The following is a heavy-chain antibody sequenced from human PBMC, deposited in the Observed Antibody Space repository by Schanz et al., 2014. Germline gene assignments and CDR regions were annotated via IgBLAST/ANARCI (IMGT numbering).Heavy chain of an antibody. CDR3: ARLDSSSWYPRY. Sequence: QVQLVESGGGVVRPGGSLRLSCAGSGFTFSNYAIHWVRQAPGKGLEWVGVISSDGNQQYYADSVKGRFTTSRDNGKKSMYLQMNSLRAEDTAVYYCARLDSSSWYPRYWGQGTLVTVSS. CDR1: GFTFSNYA. D-gene: IGHD6-13*01. CDR2: ISSDGNQQ. V-gene: IGHV3-30*04. J-gene: IGHJ4*02.